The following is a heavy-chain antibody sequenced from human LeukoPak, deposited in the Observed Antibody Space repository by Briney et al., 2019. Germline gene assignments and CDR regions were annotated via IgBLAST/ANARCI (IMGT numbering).Heavy chain of an antibody. CDR2: IYYSGST. Sequence: SETLSLTCTVSGGSISSSSYYWGWIRQPPGKGLEWIGSIYYSGSTYYNPSLKSRVTISVDTSKNQFSLKLSSVTAADTAVYYCAREGHYYGSGSYASWGQGTLVTVSS. CDR1: GGSISSSSYY. D-gene: IGHD3-10*01. V-gene: IGHV4-39*07. CDR3: AREGHYYGSGSYAS. J-gene: IGHJ4*02.